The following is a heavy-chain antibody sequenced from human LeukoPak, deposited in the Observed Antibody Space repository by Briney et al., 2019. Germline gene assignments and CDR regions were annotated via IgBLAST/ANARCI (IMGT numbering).Heavy chain of an antibody. D-gene: IGHD3-10*01. J-gene: IGHJ6*03. V-gene: IGHV7-4-1*02. CDR2: INTNTGNP. Sequence: GASVKVSCKASGYTFTSYFMNWVRQAPGQGLEWMGWINTNTGNPTYAQGFTGRFVFSLDTSVSTAYLQINSLKAEDTAVYYCARLGVPYYYYYMDVWGKGTTATVSS. CDR3: ARLGVPYYYYYMDV. CDR1: GYTFTSYF.